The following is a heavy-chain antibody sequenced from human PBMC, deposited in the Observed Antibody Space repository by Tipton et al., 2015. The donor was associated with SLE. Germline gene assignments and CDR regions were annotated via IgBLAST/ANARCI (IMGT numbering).Heavy chain of an antibody. V-gene: IGHV4-38-2*01. D-gene: IGHD3-9*01. CDR3: ARFAVILTAYAFDV. CDR1: SYSISSGYY. J-gene: IGHJ3*01. Sequence: LRLSCSVSSYSISSGYYWGWIRQPPGKGLEWIGSIYRSGSTHYNSSLQSRVTISIDTSKNEFSLNVSSMTAADTAVYYCARFAVILTAYAFDVWGQGQMVTVSS. CDR2: IYRSGST.